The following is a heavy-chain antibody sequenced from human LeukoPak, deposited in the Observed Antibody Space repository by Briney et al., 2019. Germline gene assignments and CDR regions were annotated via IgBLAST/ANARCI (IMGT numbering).Heavy chain of an antibody. D-gene: IGHD6-13*01. CDR2: IKPDGSEE. Sequence: GGSLRLSCAASGFTFSSSWMSWVRQAPEKGLEWVANIKPDGSEEHSVDSVKGRFTISRDNAKNSLYLQMNSLRAEDTAVYYCARARYSSSSSRWYYFDYWGQGTLVTVSS. J-gene: IGHJ4*02. CDR3: ARARYSSSSSRWYYFDY. V-gene: IGHV3-7*01. CDR1: GFTFSSSW.